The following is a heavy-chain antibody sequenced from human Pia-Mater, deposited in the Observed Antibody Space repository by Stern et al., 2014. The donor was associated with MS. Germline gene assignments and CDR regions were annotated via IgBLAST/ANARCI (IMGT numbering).Heavy chain of an antibody. Sequence: VQLVESGAEVKKPGSSVKVSCKASGGTFSSYAISWVRQAPGQGLEWVGGIIASFGTANYAQKFQGRVTITADKSTSTAYMELSSLRSEDTAVYYCARRGMGATTKYGMDVWGQGTTVTVSS. CDR2: IIASFGTA. CDR3: ARRGMGATTKYGMDV. J-gene: IGHJ6*02. V-gene: IGHV1-69*06. D-gene: IGHD1-26*01. CDR1: GGTFSSYA.